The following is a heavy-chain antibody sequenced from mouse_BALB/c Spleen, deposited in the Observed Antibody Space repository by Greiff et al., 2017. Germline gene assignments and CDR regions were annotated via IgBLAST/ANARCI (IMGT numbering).Heavy chain of an antibody. Sequence: QVQLKESGPGLVQPSQSLSITCTVSGFSLTSYGVHWVRQSPGKGLEWLGVIWSGGSTNYNAAFISRLSISKDNSKSQVFFKMNSLQANDTAIYYCARNSEDGNYPAFDVWGAGTTVTVSS. CDR3: ARNSEDGNYPAFDV. CDR1: GFSLTSYG. V-gene: IGHV2-2*02. J-gene: IGHJ1*01. CDR2: IWSGGST. D-gene: IGHD2-1*01.